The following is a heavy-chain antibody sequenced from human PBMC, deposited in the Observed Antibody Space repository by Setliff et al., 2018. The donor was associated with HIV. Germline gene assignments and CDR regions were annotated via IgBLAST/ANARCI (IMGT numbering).Heavy chain of an antibody. CDR2: INPHSGGT. V-gene: IGHV1-2*02. D-gene: IGHD2-2*01. Sequence: ASVKVSCKASGYTFTDYYMHWVRQAPGQGLEWMGWINPHSGGTKYAQKFQGRVTMTRDTSISAAYMELSRLRSDDTAVYYCARVDCSSTRCYAFDIWGQGTMVTVSS. CDR3: ARVDCSSTRCYAFDI. J-gene: IGHJ3*02. CDR1: GYTFTDYY.